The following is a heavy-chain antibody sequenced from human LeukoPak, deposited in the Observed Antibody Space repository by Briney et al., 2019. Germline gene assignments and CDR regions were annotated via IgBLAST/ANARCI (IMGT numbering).Heavy chain of an antibody. CDR3: ATERAGVVTLQY. CDR2: ISYDGSNK. J-gene: IGHJ4*02. D-gene: IGHD2-21*02. CDR1: GFIFSSFA. V-gene: IGHV3-30*04. Sequence: GGSLRLSCAASGFIFSSFAIHWVRQSPGKGLEWVAVISYDGSNKYYTDSVKGRFTVSRDNSKNTLYLQMNSPRPEDTSVYYCATERAGVVTLQYWGQGTLVTVSS.